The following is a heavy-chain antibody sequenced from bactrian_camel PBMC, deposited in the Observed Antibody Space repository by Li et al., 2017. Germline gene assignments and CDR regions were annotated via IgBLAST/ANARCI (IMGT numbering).Heavy chain of an antibody. J-gene: IGHJ4*01. CDR3: AALYTGISGCYSTSLDPASFDY. D-gene: IGHD3*01. CDR1: GFQFADCP. CDR2: IAYDGWVT. V-gene: IGHV3S42*01. Sequence: VQLVESGGGLVQPGGSLRLSCLASGFQFADCPMSWVRQAPGKGLEWVAQIAYDGWVTRYHDSAKGRFTISKDNSKNTLDLQMNSLKPEDTAIYYCAALYTGISGCYSTSLDPASFDYWGQGTQVTVSS.